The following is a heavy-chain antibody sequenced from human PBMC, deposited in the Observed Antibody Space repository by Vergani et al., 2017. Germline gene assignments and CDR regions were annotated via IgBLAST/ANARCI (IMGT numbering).Heavy chain of an antibody. CDR1: GGSISSYY. Sequence: QVQLQESGPGLVKPSETLSLTCTVSGGSISSYYWSWIRQPPGKGLEWIGEINHSGSTNYNPSLKSRVTISVDTSKNQFSLKLSSVTAADTAVYYCARGGAAAXSSVRYYYYYGMDVWGQGTTVTVSS. CDR3: ARGGAAAXSSVRYYYYYGMDV. V-gene: IGHV4-59*12. CDR2: INHSGST. J-gene: IGHJ6*02. D-gene: IGHD6-13*01.